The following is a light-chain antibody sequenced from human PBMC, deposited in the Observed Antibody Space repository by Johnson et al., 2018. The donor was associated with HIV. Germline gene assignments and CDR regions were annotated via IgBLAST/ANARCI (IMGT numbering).Light chain of an antibody. CDR2: DDK. CDR3: ATWVGILRTGF. CDR1: SSNIGNNH. J-gene: IGLJ1*01. Sequence: QSVLTQPPSVSAAPGQKVTISCSGSSSNIGNNHVSWYQQFPGAAPKLLIYDDKKRPSGSPDRFSGSKYGTSATLGITGLQPGDEADYYCATWVGILRTGFFGTGTKVTVL. V-gene: IGLV1-51*01.